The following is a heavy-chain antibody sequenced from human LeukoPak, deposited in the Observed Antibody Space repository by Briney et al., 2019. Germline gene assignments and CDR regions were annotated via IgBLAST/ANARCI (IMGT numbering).Heavy chain of an antibody. J-gene: IGHJ4*02. D-gene: IGHD3-10*01. Sequence: PGRSLRLSCAASGFTFSSYAMHWVRQAPGKGLEWVAVISYDGSNKHYADSVKGRFTISRDNSKNTLYLQMNSLRAEDTAVYYCARVAKGMLYYFDYWGQGTLVTVSS. V-gene: IGHV3-30-3*01. CDR3: ARVAKGMLYYFDY. CDR2: ISYDGSNK. CDR1: GFTFSSYA.